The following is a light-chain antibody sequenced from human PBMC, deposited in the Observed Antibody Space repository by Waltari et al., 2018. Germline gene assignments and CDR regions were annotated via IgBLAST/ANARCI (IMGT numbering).Light chain of an antibody. Sequence: QSALAQPPSVSGSPGQSITISSTGTTSDVVALTFVPWYQHPPGKAPKLILYAVSRWPSGVSNRFSGSKSGNTASLTISGLQAEDEADYYCSSYTTISTTVFGGGTKVTVL. CDR1: TSDVVALTF. CDR2: AVS. V-gene: IGLV2-14*02. CDR3: SSYTTISTTV. J-gene: IGLJ2*01.